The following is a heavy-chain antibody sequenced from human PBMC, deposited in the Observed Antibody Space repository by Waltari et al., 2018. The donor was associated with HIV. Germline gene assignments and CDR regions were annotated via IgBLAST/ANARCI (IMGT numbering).Heavy chain of an antibody. J-gene: IGHJ5*02. CDR1: GFTFSNYA. CDR3: AKGGRAVAGNWFDP. D-gene: IGHD6-19*01. V-gene: IGHV3-23*01. CDR2: ISGRGGST. Sequence: EVQLLESGGGLVQPGGSLRLSCAASGFTFSNYALNWVRQAPGEGLEWVSAISGRGGSTHYADSVKGRFSISRDNSKNTLYLQMNSLRPEDTAIYYCAKGGRAVAGNWFDPWGQGTLVTVSS.